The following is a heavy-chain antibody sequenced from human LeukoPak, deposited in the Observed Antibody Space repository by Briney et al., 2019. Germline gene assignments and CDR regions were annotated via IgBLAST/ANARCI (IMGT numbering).Heavy chain of an antibody. D-gene: IGHD1-14*01. Sequence: GGSLRLSCAASGFTFSNFAMSWVRQAPGKGLEWVSAISGTGGNTFYTDSVTGRFTISRDNSKNTVYLEMNSLRAEDTAVYYCATEGFDNWGQGTLVSVSS. J-gene: IGHJ4*02. CDR2: ISGTGGNT. CDR1: GFTFSNFA. V-gene: IGHV3-23*01. CDR3: ATEGFDN.